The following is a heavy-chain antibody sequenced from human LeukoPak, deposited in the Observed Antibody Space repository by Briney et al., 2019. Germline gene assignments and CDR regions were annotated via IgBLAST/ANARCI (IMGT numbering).Heavy chain of an antibody. Sequence: GGSLRLSCAASGFTFSSYAMSWVRQAPGKGLEWVSAISGSVGSTYYADSVKGRFTISRDNSKNTLYLQMNSLRAEDTAVYYCAKVRRWFYAFDIWGQGTMVTVSS. J-gene: IGHJ3*02. CDR2: ISGSVGST. CDR3: AKVRRWFYAFDI. V-gene: IGHV3-23*01. CDR1: GFTFSSYA. D-gene: IGHD3-10*01.